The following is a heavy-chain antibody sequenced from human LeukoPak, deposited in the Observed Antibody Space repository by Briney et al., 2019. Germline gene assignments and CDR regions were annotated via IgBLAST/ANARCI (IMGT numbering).Heavy chain of an antibody. Sequence: PGGSLRLSCAASGFTFSSYGMSWVRQAPGKGLEWVSAISGSGGSTYYADSVKGRFTISRDNSKNTLYLQMNSLRAEDTAVYYCANLYSSSWAVAPDYWGQGTLVTVSS. D-gene: IGHD6-19*01. J-gene: IGHJ4*02. CDR2: ISGSGGST. CDR1: GFTFSSYG. CDR3: ANLYSSSWAVAPDY. V-gene: IGHV3-23*01.